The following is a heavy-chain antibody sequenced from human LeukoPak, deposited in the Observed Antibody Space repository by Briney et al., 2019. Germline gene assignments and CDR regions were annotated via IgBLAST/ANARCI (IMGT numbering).Heavy chain of an antibody. CDR2: INHSGST. D-gene: IGHD5-24*01. CDR1: GGSFSGYY. CDR3: ARDNGYNYWFDY. J-gene: IGHJ4*02. Sequence: SETLSLTCAVYGGSFSGYYWSWIRQPPGKGLEWTGEINHSGSTNYNPSLKSRVTISVDTSKNQFSLKLSSVTAADTAVYYCARDNGYNYWFDYWGQGTLVTVSS. V-gene: IGHV4-34*01.